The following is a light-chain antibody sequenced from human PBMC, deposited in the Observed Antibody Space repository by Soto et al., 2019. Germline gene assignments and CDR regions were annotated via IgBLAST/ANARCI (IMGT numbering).Light chain of an antibody. CDR1: QSVSSSY. CDR3: QRYGSSLLT. J-gene: IGKJ4*02. Sequence: IVLTQSPATLSSFPCDRVTLSCRASQSVSSSYLAWYQQNPGQAPRLLTYGASSRATGTPDRFSGSESGTDFPLTISRLEPEDFAVYYCQRYGSSLLTFGGGTKVDIK. V-gene: IGKV3-20*01. CDR2: GAS.